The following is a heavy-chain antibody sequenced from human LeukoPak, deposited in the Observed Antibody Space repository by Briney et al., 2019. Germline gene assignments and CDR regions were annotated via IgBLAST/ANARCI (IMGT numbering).Heavy chain of an antibody. CDR2: ISSSGSTI. J-gene: IGHJ4*02. CDR1: GFTFSSYA. D-gene: IGHD7-27*01. V-gene: IGHV3-48*03. CDR3: ARITGELRKETAFDY. Sequence: GGSLRLSCAASGFTFSSYAMSWVRQAPGKGLEWVSYISSSGSTIYYADSVKGRFTISRDNAKNSLYLQMNSLRAEDTAVYYCARITGELRKETAFDYWGQGTLVTVSS.